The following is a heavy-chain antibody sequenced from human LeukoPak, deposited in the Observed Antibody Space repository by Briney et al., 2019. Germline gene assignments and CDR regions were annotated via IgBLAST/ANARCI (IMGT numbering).Heavy chain of an antibody. CDR2: INPNSGGT. CDR1: GYTFTGYY. V-gene: IGHV1-2*02. J-gene: IGHJ4*02. CDR3: ASSQRSYSSSSGY. Sequence: GASVKVSRKASGYTFTGYYMHWVRQAPGQGLEWMGWINPNSGGTNYAQKFQGRVTMTRDTSISTAYMELSRLRSDDTAVYYCASSQRSYSSSSGYWGQGTLVTVSS. D-gene: IGHD6-6*01.